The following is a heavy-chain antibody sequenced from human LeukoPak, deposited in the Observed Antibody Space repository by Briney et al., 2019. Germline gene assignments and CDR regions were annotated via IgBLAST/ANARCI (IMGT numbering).Heavy chain of an antibody. D-gene: IGHD1-26*01. CDR1: GGSISSSSYY. V-gene: IGHV4-39*01. Sequence: SETLSLTCTVSGGSISSSSYYWGWIRQPSGKGLEWIGSIYYSGSTYYNPSLKSRVTISVDTSKNQFSLKLSSVTAADTAVYYCARHEYSGSYYPFDYWGQGTLVTVSS. J-gene: IGHJ4*02. CDR2: IYYSGST. CDR3: ARHEYSGSYYPFDY.